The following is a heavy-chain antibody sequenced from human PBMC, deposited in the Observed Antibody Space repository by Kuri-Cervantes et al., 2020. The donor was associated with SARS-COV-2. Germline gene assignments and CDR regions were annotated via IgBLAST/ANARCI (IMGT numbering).Heavy chain of an antibody. CDR3: ARGGFCSSTSCYSGGFDP. D-gene: IGHD2-2*01. Sequence: SETLSLTCTVSGYSNSSGYYWGWIRQPPGKGLEWIGSIYYSGSTYYNPSLKSRVTISVDTSKNQFSLKLSSVTAADTAVYYCARGGFCSSTSCYSGGFDPWGQGTLVTVSS. CDR2: IYYSGST. V-gene: IGHV4-38-2*02. CDR1: GYSNSSGYY. J-gene: IGHJ5*02.